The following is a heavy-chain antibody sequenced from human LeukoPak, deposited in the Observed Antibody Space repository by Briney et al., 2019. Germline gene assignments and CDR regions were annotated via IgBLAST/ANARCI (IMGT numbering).Heavy chain of an antibody. CDR2: IYYSGST. Sequence: SETLSLTCTVSGGSISNYYWSWIRQPPGKGLEWIWYIYYSGSTYINPSLESRVTISVDTSKNQFSLNLRSVTAADTAIYYCARDRGGASLFDYWGQGTLVTVSS. D-gene: IGHD3-10*01. CDR3: ARDRGGASLFDY. V-gene: IGHV4-59*12. CDR1: GGSISNYY. J-gene: IGHJ4*02.